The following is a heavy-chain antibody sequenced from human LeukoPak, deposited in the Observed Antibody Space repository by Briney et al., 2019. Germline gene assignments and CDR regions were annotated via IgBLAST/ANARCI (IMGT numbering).Heavy chain of an antibody. V-gene: IGHV4-59*01. D-gene: IGHD6-19*01. Sequence: PSETLSLTCTVSGGSISSYYWSWIRQPPAKGLERIGYIYYSGTTNYNPSLKSRVTISVATSKNQFSPNLSPVTAADTAVYYCSRGGGGEYSSGWYDYRGQGTLVTVSS. CDR1: GGSISSYY. J-gene: IGHJ4*02. CDR2: IYYSGTT. CDR3: SRGGGGEYSSGWYDY.